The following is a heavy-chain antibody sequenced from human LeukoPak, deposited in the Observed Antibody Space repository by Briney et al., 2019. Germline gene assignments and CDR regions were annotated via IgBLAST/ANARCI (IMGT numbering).Heavy chain of an antibody. CDR2: IRYDGSNK. D-gene: IGHD3-22*01. J-gene: IGHJ1*01. CDR3: AKDWSSGIRLYFQH. V-gene: IGHV3-30*02. Sequence: GGSLRLSCAASGFTFSSYGMHWVRQAPGKGLEWVAFIRYDGSNKYYADSVKGRFTISRDNSKNTLYLQMNSLRAEDTAVYYCAKDWSSGIRLYFQHWGQGTLVTVSS. CDR1: GFTFSSYG.